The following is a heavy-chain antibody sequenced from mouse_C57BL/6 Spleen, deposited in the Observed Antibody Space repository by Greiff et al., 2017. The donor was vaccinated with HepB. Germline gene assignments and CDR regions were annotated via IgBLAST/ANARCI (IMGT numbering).Heavy chain of an antibody. V-gene: IGHV1-82*01. CDR2: IYPGDGDT. CDR1: GYAFSSSW. J-gene: IGHJ4*01. D-gene: IGHD2-12*01. CDR3: ARGGYSNYYAMDY. Sequence: VQLVESGPELVKPGASVKISCKASGYAFSSSWMNWVKQRPGKGLEWIGRIYPGDGDTNYNGKFKGKATLTADKSSSTAYMQLSSLTSEDSAVYFCARGGYSNYYAMDYWGQGTSVTVSS.